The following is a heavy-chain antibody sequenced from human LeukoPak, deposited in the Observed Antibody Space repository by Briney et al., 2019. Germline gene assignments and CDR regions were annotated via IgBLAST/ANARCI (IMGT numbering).Heavy chain of an antibody. CDR3: VRDYSNYDQEFDY. J-gene: IGHJ4*02. V-gene: IGHV3-74*01. CDR2: INSDGSST. Sequence: PGGSLRLSRAASGFTFSTYWMHWVRQAPGKGLVWVSRINSDGSSTSYADSVKGRFTISRDNAKNTLYLQMNSLRAEDTAVYYCVRDYSNYDQEFDYWGQGTLVTVSS. D-gene: IGHD4-11*01. CDR1: GFTFSTYW.